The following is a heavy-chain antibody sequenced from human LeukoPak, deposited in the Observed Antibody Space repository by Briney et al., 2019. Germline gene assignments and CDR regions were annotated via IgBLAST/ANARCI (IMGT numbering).Heavy chain of an antibody. V-gene: IGHV3-23*01. CDR2: ISGSGGST. D-gene: IGHD5-18*01. Sequence: GGSLRLSCAASGFTFSSYAMSWVRQAPGKGLEWVSAISGSGGSTYYADSVKGRFTISRDNSKNTLYLQMNSLRAEDTAVYYCAISPIQLWIAYYFDYWGQGTLVTVSS. CDR1: GFTFSSYA. J-gene: IGHJ4*02. CDR3: AISPIQLWIAYYFDY.